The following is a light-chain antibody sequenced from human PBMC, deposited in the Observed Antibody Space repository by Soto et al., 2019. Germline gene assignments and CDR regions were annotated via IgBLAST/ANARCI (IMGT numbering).Light chain of an antibody. J-gene: IGKJ4*01. CDR1: QSVNTN. Sequence: ETVMTQSPATLSVSLSERATLSCRASQSVNTNLAWYQQKPGQAPRLLIYGASIRATGVPARFSGSGSGTDFTLTISSLQPEDFAVYFCQQYKNWPPVTFGGGTKVEIK. CDR2: GAS. CDR3: QQYKNWPPVT. V-gene: IGKV3-15*01.